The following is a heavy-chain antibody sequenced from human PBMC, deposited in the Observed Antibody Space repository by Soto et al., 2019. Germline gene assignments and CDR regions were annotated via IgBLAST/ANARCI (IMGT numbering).Heavy chain of an antibody. V-gene: IGHV4-59*01. Sequence: SETLSLTCTVSGGSISSYYWSWIRQPPGKGLEWIGYIYYSGSTNYNPSLKSRVTISVDTSKNQFSLKLSSVTAADTAVYYCARFSLRAAFDYWGQGTLVTVSS. CDR3: ARFSLRAAFDY. J-gene: IGHJ4*02. CDR2: IYYSGST. D-gene: IGHD6-25*01. CDR1: GGSISSYY.